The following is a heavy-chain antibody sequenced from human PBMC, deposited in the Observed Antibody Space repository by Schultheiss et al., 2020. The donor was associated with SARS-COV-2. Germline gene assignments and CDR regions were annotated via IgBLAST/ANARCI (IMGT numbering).Heavy chain of an antibody. CDR2: IWYDGSNK. D-gene: IGHD6-13*01. CDR1: GFTFSSYA. Sequence: GGSLRLSCAASGFTFSSYAMHWVRQAPGKGLEWVAVIWYDGSNKYYADSVKGRFTISRDNSKNSLYLQMNSLRAEDTAVYYCATDLDMGQQLATGYYYGMDVWGQGTTVTVS. J-gene: IGHJ6*02. V-gene: IGHV3-30*07. CDR3: ATDLDMGQQLATGYYYGMDV.